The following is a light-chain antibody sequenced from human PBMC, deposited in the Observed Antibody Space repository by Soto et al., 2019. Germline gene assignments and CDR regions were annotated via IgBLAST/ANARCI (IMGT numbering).Light chain of an antibody. V-gene: IGLV1-40*01. J-gene: IGLJ2*01. CDR2: GNS. CDR3: QSYDSSLSGHVV. CDR1: SSNIGAGYD. Sequence: QSVLTQPPSVSWAPGQRVTISCTGSSSNIGAGYDVHWYQQLPGTAPKLLIYGNSNRPSGVPDRFSGSKSGTSASLAITGLQAEDEAYYYCQSYDSSLSGHVVFGGGTKLTVL.